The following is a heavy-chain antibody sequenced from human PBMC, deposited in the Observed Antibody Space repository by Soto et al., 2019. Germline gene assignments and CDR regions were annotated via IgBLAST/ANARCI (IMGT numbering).Heavy chain of an antibody. CDR1: GFTFRDYY. Sequence: QVQLVESGGGLVKPGGSLRLSCAASGFTFRDYYMSWIRQAPGKGLEWVSYISSSGSTIYYADSVKGRFTISRDNAKNSLYLQMNSLRAEDTAVYYCAREPVVVVAATKGGWYFDLWGRGTLVTVSS. CDR2: ISSSGSTI. CDR3: AREPVVVVAATKGGWYFDL. V-gene: IGHV3-11*01. J-gene: IGHJ2*01. D-gene: IGHD2-15*01.